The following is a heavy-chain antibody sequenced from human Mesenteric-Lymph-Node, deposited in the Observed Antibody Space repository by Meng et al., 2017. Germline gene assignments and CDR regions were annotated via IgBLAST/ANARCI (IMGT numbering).Heavy chain of an antibody. CDR3: ARGYSYDLGIDY. J-gene: IGHJ4*02. D-gene: IGHD5-18*01. Sequence: GESLKISCAASGFTFSSYSMNWVRQAPGKGLEWVSSISSSSSYIYYADSVKGRFTISRDNAQNSLYLQMNRLRAEDTALYYCARGYSYDLGIDYWGQGTLVTVSS. V-gene: IGHV3-21*04. CDR2: ISSSSSYI. CDR1: GFTFSSYS.